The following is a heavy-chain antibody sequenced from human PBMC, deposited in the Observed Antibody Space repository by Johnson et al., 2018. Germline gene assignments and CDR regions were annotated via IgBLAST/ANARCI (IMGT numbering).Heavy chain of an antibody. CDR2: ISWNSGSI. CDR1: GFTFSSYW. J-gene: IGHJ5*02. V-gene: IGHV3-74*01. D-gene: IGHD1-26*01. CDR3: ARGEKWDGFDP. Sequence: VQLQESGGGLVQPGGSLRLSCAASGFTFSSYWMHWVRQAPGKGLEWVSGISWNSGSIGYADSVKGRFTISRDNAKNSLYLQMNSLRAEDTALYYCARGEKWDGFDPWGQGTLVTVSS.